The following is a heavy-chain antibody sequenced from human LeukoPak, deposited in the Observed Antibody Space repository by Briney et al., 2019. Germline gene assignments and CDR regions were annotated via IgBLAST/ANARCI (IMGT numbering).Heavy chain of an antibody. Sequence: SGGSLRLSCSASGFTFSSYAMHWVRQAPGKGLEYVSAISSNGGSTYYADSVKGRFTISRDNSKNTLYLQMSSLRAEDTAVYHCVKTPPDYYDSSGYYFDYWGQGTLVTVSS. CDR3: VKTPPDYYDSSGYYFDY. D-gene: IGHD3-22*01. J-gene: IGHJ4*02. CDR1: GFTFSSYA. V-gene: IGHV3-64D*09. CDR2: ISSNGGST.